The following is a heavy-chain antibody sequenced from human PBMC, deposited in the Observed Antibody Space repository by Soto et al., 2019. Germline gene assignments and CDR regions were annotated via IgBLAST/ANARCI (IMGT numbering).Heavy chain of an antibody. CDR1: GFTFSNYA. Sequence: QVQLVESGGGVVQPGRSLRLSCAASGFTFSNYAMHWVRQAPGKWLEWVAALSYEGSHKYYAESVKGRFTISRDNSKDTLYLQMNSLRTDDTAVFYCARDRTLNYGDFAYWGQGTLVTVSS. CDR3: ARDRTLNYGDFAY. CDR2: LSYEGSHK. J-gene: IGHJ4*02. D-gene: IGHD4-17*01. V-gene: IGHV3-30-3*01.